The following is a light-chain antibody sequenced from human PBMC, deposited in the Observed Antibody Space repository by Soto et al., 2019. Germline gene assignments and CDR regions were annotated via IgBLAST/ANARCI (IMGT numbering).Light chain of an antibody. CDR3: LQVYSFPRT. J-gene: IGKJ1*01. V-gene: IGKV1-12*01. CDR1: RAIGDR. Sequence: DIQMTQSPSALSAVVGDRVTTTCRASRAIGDRLAWFQQKPGKAPRFLIQTASNLQGGVPSRFSGSGSGTEFILSIDSLQPEDIGTYYCLQVYSFPRTFGQGTKVDIK. CDR2: TAS.